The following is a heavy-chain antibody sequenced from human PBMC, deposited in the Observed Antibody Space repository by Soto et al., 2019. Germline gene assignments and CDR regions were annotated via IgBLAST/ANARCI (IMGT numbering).Heavy chain of an antibody. CDR3: ARGVAVAALYYFDY. CDR1: GRTFSSYA. J-gene: IGHJ4*02. CDR2: IIPILGTA. D-gene: IGHD6-19*01. Sequence: QIQLVQSGAEVKKPGSSVKVSCKASGRTFSSYAISWVRQAPGQGLEWMGGIIPILGTANYAQKFQGRVTITADESTSTAYMELSSLRSEDTAVYYCARGVAVAALYYFDYWGQGTLVTVSS. V-gene: IGHV1-69*11.